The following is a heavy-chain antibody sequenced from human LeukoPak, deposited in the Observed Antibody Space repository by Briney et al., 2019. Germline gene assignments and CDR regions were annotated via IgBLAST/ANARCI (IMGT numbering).Heavy chain of an antibody. D-gene: IGHD6-6*01. CDR2: IYPGDSDT. V-gene: IGHV5-51*01. CDR1: GYSFTSYW. Sequence: GESLKISCKGSGYSFTSYWIGWVRQMPGKGLEWMGIIYPGDSDTRYSPSFQGQVTISADKSISTAYLQWGSLKASDTAMYYCARSSVAARPPFDYWGQGTLVTVSS. CDR3: ARSSVAARPPFDY. J-gene: IGHJ4*02.